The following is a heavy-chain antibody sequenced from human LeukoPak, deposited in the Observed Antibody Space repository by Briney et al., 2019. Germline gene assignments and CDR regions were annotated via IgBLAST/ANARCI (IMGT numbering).Heavy chain of an antibody. V-gene: IGHV4-59*08. CDR2: IYYSGST. J-gene: IGHJ4*02. D-gene: IGHD3-22*01. CDR3: ARGMYYYDGSGDY. Sequence: SETLSLTCTVSGGSISSYYWSWIWQPPGKGREWIGYIYYSGSTNYNPSLKSRVTISINTSKNQFSLNLTSVTAADTAVYYCARGMYYYDGSGDYWGQGTLVTVSS. CDR1: GGSISSYY.